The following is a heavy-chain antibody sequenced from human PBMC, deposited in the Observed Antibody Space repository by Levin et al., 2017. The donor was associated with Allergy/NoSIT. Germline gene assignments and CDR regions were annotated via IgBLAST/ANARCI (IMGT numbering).Heavy chain of an antibody. J-gene: IGHJ4*02. CDR1: GFTFKDYT. V-gene: IGHV3-9*01. Sequence: SLKISCAASGFTFKDYTMQWVRQLPGKGLEWVSSISWDSAAIGYAGSVRGRFTISRDNAKKSLYLQMSGLRPEDTALYYCANGDGGYFGGIDYWGQGSLVTVSS. CDR2: ISWDSAAI. CDR3: ANGDGGYFGGIDY. D-gene: IGHD3-16*01.